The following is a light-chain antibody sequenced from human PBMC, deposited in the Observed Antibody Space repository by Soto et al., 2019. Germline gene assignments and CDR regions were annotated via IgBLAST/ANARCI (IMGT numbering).Light chain of an antibody. V-gene: IGLV2-23*01. CDR1: SSNVGSYNL. CDR3: CSYAGSSTYVV. CDR2: EGS. Sequence: QSVLTQPASVSGSPGQSITISCSETSSNVGSYNLVSWYQQHPGKAPKLMIYEGSKRPSGVSNRFSGSKSGNTASLTISGLQAEDGADYYCCSYAGSSTYVVFGGGTKVTVL. J-gene: IGLJ2*01.